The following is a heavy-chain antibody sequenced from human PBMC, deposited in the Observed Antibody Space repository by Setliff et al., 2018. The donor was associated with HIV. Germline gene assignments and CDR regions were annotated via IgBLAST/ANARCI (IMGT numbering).Heavy chain of an antibody. CDR2: ISAYNGNT. J-gene: IGHJ4*02. D-gene: IGHD3-3*01. V-gene: IGHV1-18*01. CDR1: GGSFSKYR. CDR3: ARDITYYNFWSGYYPGFDY. Sequence: ASVKVSCKTSGGSFSKYRFTWVRQAPGQGLEWMGWISAYNGNTNYAQKLQGRVTMTTDTSTSTAYMELRSLRSDDTAVYYCARDITYYNFWSGYYPGFDYWGQGTLVTVSS.